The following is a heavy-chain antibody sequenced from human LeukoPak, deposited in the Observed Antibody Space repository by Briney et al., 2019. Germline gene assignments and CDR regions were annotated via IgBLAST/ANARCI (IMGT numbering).Heavy chain of an antibody. CDR2: KYDTGST. CDR3: ARVEEMVISKAFDY. D-gene: IGHD3-22*01. CDR1: RGSVSGSSYY. Sequence: PSETLSLTCTVSRGSVSGSSYYWGWIRQPPGKGLEWLGTKYDTGSTYYNPSLKSRVTISVDTSKNQLSLRLSSVTAADTAVYYCARVEEMVISKAFDYWGQGTLVTVSS. J-gene: IGHJ4*02. V-gene: IGHV4-39*07.